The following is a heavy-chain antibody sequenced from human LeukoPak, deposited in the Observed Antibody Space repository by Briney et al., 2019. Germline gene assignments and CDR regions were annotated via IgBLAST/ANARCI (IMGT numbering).Heavy chain of an antibody. J-gene: IGHJ4*02. CDR3: ASHAGDLFTGFDY. D-gene: IGHD3-9*01. V-gene: IGHV4-39*01. Sequence: ASETLSLTCTVSGGSISSSSYYWGWIRQPPGKGLEWIGSIYYSGSTYYNPSLKSRVTISVDTSKNQFSLKLSSVTAADTAVYYCASHAGDLFTGFDYWGQGTLVTVSS. CDR2: IYYSGST. CDR1: GGSISSSSYY.